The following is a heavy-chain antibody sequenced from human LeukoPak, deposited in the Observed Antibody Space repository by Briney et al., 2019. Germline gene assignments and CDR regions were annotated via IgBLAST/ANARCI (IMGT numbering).Heavy chain of an antibody. V-gene: IGHV1-69*05. D-gene: IGHD3-22*01. CDR3: ARGGDYYDSSGYYFDY. J-gene: IGHJ4*02. Sequence: SCAASGFTFSSYAISRVRPAPGQRLEWMGRIIPIFGTANYAQKFQGRVTITTAESTSTAYMELSSLRSEDTAVYYCARGGDYYDSSGYYFDYWGQGTLVTVSS. CDR1: GFTFSSYA. CDR2: IIPIFGTA.